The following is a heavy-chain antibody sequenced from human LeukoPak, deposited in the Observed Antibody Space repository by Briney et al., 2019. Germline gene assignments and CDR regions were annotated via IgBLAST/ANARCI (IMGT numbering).Heavy chain of an antibody. D-gene: IGHD2-15*01. Sequence: SETLSLTCTVSGGSISSYYWSWIRQPPGKRLEWIGHIFYTGSINYNPSLRGRVTISVDTSKNHFSLKLSSVTAADTAVYYCARGVVVVAAAYSYYAMDVWGQGTTVTVSS. V-gene: IGHV4-59*01. J-gene: IGHJ6*02. CDR3: ARGVVVVAAAYSYYAMDV. CDR1: GGSISSYY. CDR2: IFYTGSI.